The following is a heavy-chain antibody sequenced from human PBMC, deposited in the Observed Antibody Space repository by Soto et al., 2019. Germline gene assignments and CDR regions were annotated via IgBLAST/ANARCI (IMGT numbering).Heavy chain of an antibody. J-gene: IGHJ3*02. CDR2: ISSSSSYT. D-gene: IGHD5-18*01. CDR3: AGTCGYSYGRDAFDI. CDR1: GFTFSDYY. Sequence: GGSLRLSCAASGFTFSDYYMSWIRQAPGKGLEWVSYISSSSSYTNYADSVKGRFTISRDNAKNSLYLQMNSLRAEDTAVYYCAGTCGYSYGRDAFDIWGQGTMVTVSS. V-gene: IGHV3-11*06.